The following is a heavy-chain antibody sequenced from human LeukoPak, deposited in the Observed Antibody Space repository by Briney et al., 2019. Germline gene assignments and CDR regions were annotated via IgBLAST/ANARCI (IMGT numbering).Heavy chain of an antibody. CDR3: ARVEELRDINDWYFDS. Sequence: PSDTLSLTCTVSGYSIAHGFFWAWLRQPPGGGLEWIGSLYHGGTTYYNTSLKSRISTSGDTSKNQLSLKLTLVTPADRAVYYCARVEELRDINDWYFDSWGRGTLVTVSS. J-gene: IGHJ2*01. D-gene: IGHD1-26*01. CDR1: GYSIAHGFF. CDR2: LYHGGTT. V-gene: IGHV4-38-2*02.